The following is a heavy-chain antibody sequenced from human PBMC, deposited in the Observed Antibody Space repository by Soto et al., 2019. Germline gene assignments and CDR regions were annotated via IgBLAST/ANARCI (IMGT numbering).Heavy chain of an antibody. CDR2: VDASGTGT. CDR1: GLTISTHW. V-gene: IGHV3-74*01. J-gene: IGHJ4*02. CDR3: GTVFEY. Sequence: GASLRLSCAVSGLTISTHWMHWVRQGPGEGLVWVSRVDASGTGTSYAESVRGRFTISRDTAKNTVYLQMDNLRPEDTAVYYCGTVFEYWGQGT. D-gene: IGHD4-4*01.